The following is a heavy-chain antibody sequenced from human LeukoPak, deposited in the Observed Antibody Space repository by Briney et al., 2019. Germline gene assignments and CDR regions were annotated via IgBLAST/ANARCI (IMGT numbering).Heavy chain of an antibody. CDR2: IYYSGST. Sequence: SETLSLTCTVSGGSISSSSYYWGWIRQPPGKGLEWIGSIYYSGSTNYNPSLKSRVTISVDTSKNQFSLKLSSVTAADTAVYYCANRYGSGSYYERDYWGQGTLVTVSS. CDR1: GGSISSSSYY. D-gene: IGHD3-10*01. V-gene: IGHV4-39*07. J-gene: IGHJ4*02. CDR3: ANRYGSGSYYERDY.